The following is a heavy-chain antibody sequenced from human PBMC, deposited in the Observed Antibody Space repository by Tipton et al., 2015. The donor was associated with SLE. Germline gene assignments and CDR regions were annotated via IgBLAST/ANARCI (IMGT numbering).Heavy chain of an antibody. CDR3: AKDRADYDFWSGDI. CDR2: ISGSGGST. CDR1: GFTFSSYA. D-gene: IGHD3-3*01. J-gene: IGHJ3*02. V-gene: IGHV3-23*01. Sequence: LSLTCAASGFTFSSYAMSWVRQAPGKGLEWVSAISGSGGSTYYADSVKGRFTISRDNSKNTLYLQMNSLRAEDTAVYYCAKDRADYDFWSGDIWGQGTMVTVSS.